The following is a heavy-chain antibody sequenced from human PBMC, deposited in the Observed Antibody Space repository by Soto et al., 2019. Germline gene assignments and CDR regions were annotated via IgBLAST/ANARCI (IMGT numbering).Heavy chain of an antibody. J-gene: IGHJ4*01. CDR2: IHNGQTT. CDR3: ARTVSGGFDY. Sequence: PSETLSLTCTVSGDSLTRNYWSWIRQPPGKGLEGLAFIHNGQTTNYNPSLVGRVSVSVDTSKSQLSLNLNSVTAADTAVYYCARTVSGGFDYWGQGILVTVSS. V-gene: IGHV4-59*01. CDR1: GDSLTRNY.